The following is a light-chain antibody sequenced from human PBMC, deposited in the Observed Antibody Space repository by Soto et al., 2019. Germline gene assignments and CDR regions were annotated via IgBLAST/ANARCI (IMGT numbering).Light chain of an antibody. V-gene: IGLV1-40*01. CDR2: GNS. CDR1: SPNIGAGYD. Sequence: QSVLTQPPSVSGAPGQRVTISCTGSSPNIGAGYDVHWYQQLPGTAPKLLIYGNSNRPSGVPDRFSGSKSGTSASLAITGLQAEDEADYYCQSYDSSLSGPVFGGGTQLTVL. CDR3: QSYDSSLSGPV. J-gene: IGLJ2*01.